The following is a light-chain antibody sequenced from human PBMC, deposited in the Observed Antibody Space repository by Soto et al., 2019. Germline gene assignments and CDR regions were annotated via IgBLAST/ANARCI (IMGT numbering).Light chain of an antibody. Sequence: QSVLTQPRSVSGSPGQSVTISCTGTSSDVGGYNYVSWYQQHPGKAPKLMIYDVSKRPSGVPDRFSGSKSGNTASLTISGLQAEDEADYYCCSYAVSGTGTKFPVL. CDR1: SSDVGGYNY. CDR2: DVS. CDR3: CSYAV. J-gene: IGLJ1*01. V-gene: IGLV2-11*01.